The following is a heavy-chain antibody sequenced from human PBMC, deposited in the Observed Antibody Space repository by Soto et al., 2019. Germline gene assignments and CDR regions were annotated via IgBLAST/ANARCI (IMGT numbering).Heavy chain of an antibody. J-gene: IGHJ6*02. Sequence: QVQLVQSGAEVKKPGSSVKVSCKASGGTFSSYAISWVRQAPGQGLEWMGGIIPIFGTANYAQKFQGRVRITRDXXTXTXXMELSSLRSEDTAVYYCARDRVAAAGHYYYYGMDVWGQGTTVTVSS. CDR1: GGTFSSYA. CDR2: IIPIFGTA. V-gene: IGHV1-69*05. CDR3: ARDRVAAAGHYYYYGMDV. D-gene: IGHD6-13*01.